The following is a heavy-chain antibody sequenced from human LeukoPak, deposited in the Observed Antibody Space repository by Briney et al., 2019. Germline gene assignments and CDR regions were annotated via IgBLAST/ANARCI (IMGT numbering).Heavy chain of an antibody. J-gene: IGHJ4*02. D-gene: IGHD1-14*01. CDR2: INHSGST. CDR3: ARRDNGPSY. CDR1: GGSFSGYY. V-gene: IGHV4-34*01. Sequence: PSETLSLTCAIYGGSFSGYYWNWIRQPPGKGLEWIGQINHSGSTNYNPSLKSRGTISIDTSKNQFSLKLTSVTTPHTAVDYCARRDNGPSYWGQGTMVTVSS.